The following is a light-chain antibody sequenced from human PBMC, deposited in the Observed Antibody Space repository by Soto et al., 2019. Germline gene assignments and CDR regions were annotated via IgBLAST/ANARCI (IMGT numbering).Light chain of an antibody. Sequence: DIQMTQSPSSLSASVGDRVTITCRASQRISSYLNWYQQKPGQPPKLLIYAASSLQSGVPSRFSGSASGTDFTLSISSLQPEDSATYYCPQSYITPVTFGQGTKLEIK. CDR2: AAS. J-gene: IGKJ2*01. CDR1: QRISSY. CDR3: PQSYITPVT. V-gene: IGKV1-39*01.